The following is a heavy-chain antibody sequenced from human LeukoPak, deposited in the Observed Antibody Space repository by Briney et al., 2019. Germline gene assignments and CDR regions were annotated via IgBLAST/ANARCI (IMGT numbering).Heavy chain of an antibody. Sequence: HPSETLSLTCAVYGGSFSGYYWSWIRQPPGKGLEWIGEINHSGSTNYNPSLQSRVTISVDTSKKQFSLKLSSVTAADTAVYYCARRFRQLDYWNTFGGVIDYWGQGTLVTVSS. CDR1: GGSFSGYY. CDR2: INHSGST. J-gene: IGHJ4*02. D-gene: IGHD3-16*02. CDR3: ARRFRQLDYWNTFGGVIDY. V-gene: IGHV4-34*01.